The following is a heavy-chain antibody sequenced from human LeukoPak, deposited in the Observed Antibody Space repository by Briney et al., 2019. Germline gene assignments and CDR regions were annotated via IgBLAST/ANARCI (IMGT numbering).Heavy chain of an antibody. D-gene: IGHD6-19*01. J-gene: IGHJ4*02. CDR1: GYTFTGYY. CDR2: INPNSGGT. V-gene: IGHV1-2*02. Sequence: GASVKVSCKASGYTFTGYYMHWVRQAPGQGLEWMGWINPNSGGTNYAQKFQGRVTMTRDTSISTAYMELSGLRSDDTAVYYCARVRRAVAGTGATLSYWGQGTLVTVSS. CDR3: ARVRRAVAGTGATLSY.